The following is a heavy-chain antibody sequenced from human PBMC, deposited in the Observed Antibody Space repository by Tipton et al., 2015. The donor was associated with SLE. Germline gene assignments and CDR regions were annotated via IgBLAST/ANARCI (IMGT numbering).Heavy chain of an antibody. V-gene: IGHV4-39*07. CDR1: GGSISSSTYY. CDR3: VRGVSGVVGEQ. J-gene: IGHJ1*01. CDR2: IYYSGIA. Sequence: GLVKPSETLSLTCTVSGGSISSSTYYWGWIRQPPGKGLEWIGSIYYSGIAYYNPSLESRVTISVDTSKNQLSVRLSSVTAADTAVYYCVRGVSGVVGEQWGQGSLVTVSS. D-gene: IGHD3-16*02.